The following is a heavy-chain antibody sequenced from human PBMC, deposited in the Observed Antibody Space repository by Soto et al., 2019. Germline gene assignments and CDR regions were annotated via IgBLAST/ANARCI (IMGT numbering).Heavy chain of an antibody. Sequence: QVQLVQSGPEVKKPGASAKVSCKASGYIFSNFGISWMRQVPGQGLEWMGWISAYNGNTNYAQKFQGRVTLTTDTSTNTAYMELRSLRSDDTVVYYCARASGGGVGTTSYWGQGTLVTVSS. CDR1: GYIFSNFG. CDR2: ISAYNGNT. V-gene: IGHV1-18*01. D-gene: IGHD1-26*01. J-gene: IGHJ4*02. CDR3: ARASGGGVGTTSY.